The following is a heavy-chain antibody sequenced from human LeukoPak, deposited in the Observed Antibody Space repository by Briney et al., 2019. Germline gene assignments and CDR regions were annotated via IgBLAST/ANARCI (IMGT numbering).Heavy chain of an antibody. CDR3: ARDLGGLSSGSYYKRGDTFDY. CDR2: INPSGGST. CDR1: GYTFTSYD. V-gene: IGHV1-46*01. D-gene: IGHD3-10*01. J-gene: IGHJ4*02. Sequence: ASVKVSCKASGYTFTSYDINWVRQAPGQGLEWMGIINPSGGSTSYAQKFQDRVTITADESTSTAYMELSSLRSEDTAVYCCARDLGGLSSGSYYKRGDTFDYWGQGTLVTVSS.